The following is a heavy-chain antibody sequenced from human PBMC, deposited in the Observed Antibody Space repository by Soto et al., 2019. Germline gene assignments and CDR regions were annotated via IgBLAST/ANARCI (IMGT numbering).Heavy chain of an antibody. J-gene: IGHJ4*02. V-gene: IGHV1-69*13. D-gene: IGHD4-17*01. CDR2: IIPIFGTA. CDR3: ARGYDYGDYWAFDY. Sequence: ALVKVSCKASGGTFSSYAISWVRQAPGQGLEWMGGIIPIFGTANYAQKFQGRVTITADESTSTAYMELSSLRSEDTAVYYCARGYDYGDYWAFDYWGQGTLVTVSS. CDR1: GGTFSSYA.